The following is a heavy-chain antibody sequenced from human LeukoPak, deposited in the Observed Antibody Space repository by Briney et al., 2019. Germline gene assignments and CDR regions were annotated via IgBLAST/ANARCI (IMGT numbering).Heavy chain of an antibody. D-gene: IGHD3-3*01. J-gene: IGHJ6*03. CDR2: IYTSGST. CDR3: ARDLFRRATDFPYYYYYMDV. Sequence: SETLSLTCTVSVGSISSGSYYWSWIRQPAGKGLEWIGRIYTSGSTNYNPSLKSRVTISVDTSKNQFSLKLSSVTAADTAVYYCARDLFRRATDFPYYYYYMDVWGKGTTVTVSS. V-gene: IGHV4-61*02. CDR1: VGSISSGSYY.